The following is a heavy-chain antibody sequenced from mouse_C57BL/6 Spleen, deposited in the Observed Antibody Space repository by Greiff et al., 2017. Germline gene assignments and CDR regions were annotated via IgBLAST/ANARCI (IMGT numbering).Heavy chain of an antibody. J-gene: IGHJ2*01. Sequence: VMLVESGAELARPGASVKLSCKASGYTFTSYGISWVKQRTGQGLEWIGEIYPRSGNTYYNEKFKGKATLTADKSSSTAYMELRSLTSEDSAVYFCARGLVYDYDVDYWGQGTTLTVSS. CDR2: IYPRSGNT. V-gene: IGHV1-81*01. D-gene: IGHD2-4*01. CDR1: GYTFTSYG. CDR3: ARGLVYDYDVDY.